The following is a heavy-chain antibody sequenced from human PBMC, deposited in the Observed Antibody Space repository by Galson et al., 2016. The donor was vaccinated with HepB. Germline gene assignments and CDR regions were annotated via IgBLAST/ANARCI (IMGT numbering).Heavy chain of an antibody. J-gene: IGHJ5*02. Sequence: RLSCXVSXXXFRSYXXXWVXXAPGKGLEXXXVIWNDGXERHYGDSVKGRFTISRDDTKNMVYLQMNSVRGEDTAVYYCVXWGMLXXXLDHGGQGTGVTXXS. CDR2: IWNDGXER. CDR1: XXXFRSYX. CDR3: VXWGMLXXXLDH. D-gene: IGHD2-8*01. V-gene: IGHV3-33*03.